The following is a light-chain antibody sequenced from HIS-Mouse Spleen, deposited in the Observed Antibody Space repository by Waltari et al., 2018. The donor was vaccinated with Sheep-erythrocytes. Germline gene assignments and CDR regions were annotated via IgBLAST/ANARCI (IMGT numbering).Light chain of an antibody. CDR1: QSVSSY. V-gene: IGKV3-11*01. CDR2: DAS. J-gene: IGKJ2*01. Sequence: EIVLTQSPATLYLSPGERATLPCRASQSVSSYLAWYQQKPGQAPRLLIYDASNRATGIPARFSGSGSGTDFTLTISSLEPEDFAVYYCQQRSNWYTFGQGTKLEIK. CDR3: QQRSNWYT.